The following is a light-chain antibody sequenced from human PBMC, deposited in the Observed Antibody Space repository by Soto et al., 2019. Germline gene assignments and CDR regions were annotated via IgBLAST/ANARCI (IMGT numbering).Light chain of an antibody. Sequence: QSVLTQPPSASGTPGPRVTISCSGSYSNFGSNIVNWYQHFPGTAPKLLIYNNNKRPSGVPDRFSASKSGTSVSLAISGLQSEDEAIYYCASWDDSLNDVLFGGGTKLTV. V-gene: IGLV1-44*01. J-gene: IGLJ2*01. CDR2: NNN. CDR3: ASWDDSLNDVL. CDR1: YSNFGSNI.